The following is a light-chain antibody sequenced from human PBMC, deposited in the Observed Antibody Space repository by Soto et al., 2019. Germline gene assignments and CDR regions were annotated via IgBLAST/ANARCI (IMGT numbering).Light chain of an antibody. V-gene: IGKV1-39*01. J-gene: IGKJ1*01. Sequence: DIQMTQSPSSLSVSVEDRVTITCRASQSIGNYLNWYQQKPGRAPKVLIYGASTLQSGVPSRFTGSGSGTDFTLTISSLQPEDFATYYCQQTYSSPRTFGPGTKVDIK. CDR2: GAS. CDR1: QSIGNY. CDR3: QQTYSSPRT.